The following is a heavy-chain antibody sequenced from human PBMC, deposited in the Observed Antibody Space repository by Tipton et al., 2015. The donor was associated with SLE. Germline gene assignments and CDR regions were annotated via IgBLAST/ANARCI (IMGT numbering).Heavy chain of an antibody. CDR1: GGSISSYY. V-gene: IGHV4-59*08. J-gene: IGHJ3*02. CDR2: IYYSGST. CDR3: ARLGSSGYDDAFDI. Sequence: TLSLTCTVSGGSISSYYWSWIRQPPGKGLEWIGYIYYSGSTNYNPSLKSRVTISVDTSKNQFSLKLSSVTAADTAVYYCARLGSSGYDDAFDIWGQGTMVTVSS. D-gene: IGHD5-12*01.